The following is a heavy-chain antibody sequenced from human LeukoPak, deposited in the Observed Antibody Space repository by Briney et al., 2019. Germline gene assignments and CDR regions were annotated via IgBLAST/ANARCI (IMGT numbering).Heavy chain of an antibody. CDR1: GGSISSGSYY. J-gene: IGHJ4*02. Sequence: SQTLSLTCTVSGGSISSGSYYWSWIRQPAGKGLEWIGRIYTSGSTNYNPSLKSRVTISVDTSKNQFSLKLSSVTAADTAVYYCARGRRSSTTDYWGQGTLVTVSS. CDR3: ARGRRSSTTDY. CDR2: IYTSGST. D-gene: IGHD6-6*01. V-gene: IGHV4-61*02.